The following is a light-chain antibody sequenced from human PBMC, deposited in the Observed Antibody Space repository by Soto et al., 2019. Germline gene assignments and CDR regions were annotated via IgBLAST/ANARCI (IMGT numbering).Light chain of an antibody. CDR2: EVT. CDR1: SSDVGTYNY. Sequence: QSALTQPASVSGSPGQSITISCTGTSSDVGTYNYVSWYQQHPGKAPKVMIYEVTYRPSGVSNRFSGSKSGNTASLTISGLQAEDEVEYYCSSYTGRSTLYVFGTGTKVTVL. V-gene: IGLV2-14*01. CDR3: SSYTGRSTLYV. J-gene: IGLJ1*01.